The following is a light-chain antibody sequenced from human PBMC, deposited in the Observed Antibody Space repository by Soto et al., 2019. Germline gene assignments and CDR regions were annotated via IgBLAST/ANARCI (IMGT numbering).Light chain of an antibody. CDR3: QQYSSSRT. Sequence: DIQMTQSPSTLSASVGDRVTITCRASQSISSWLAWYQQKPGKAPKLLIYDASSLESGVPSRFSGSGSGTDFTLTITRLEPEDFAVYYCQQYSSSRTFGQGTKVDIK. J-gene: IGKJ1*01. CDR1: QSISSW. CDR2: DAS. V-gene: IGKV1-5*01.